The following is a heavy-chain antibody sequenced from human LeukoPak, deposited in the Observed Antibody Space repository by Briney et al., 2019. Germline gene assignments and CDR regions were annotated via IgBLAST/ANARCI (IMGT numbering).Heavy chain of an antibody. D-gene: IGHD3-22*01. CDR1: RFTLSTYW. J-gene: IGHJ4*02. Sequence: PGGALRLSRAASRFTLSTYWMHWVRQAPGKGLVGVAQINSDGSSTSYADSVKGRFTISRDNAKNTLYLQMINLRAEDTAVYYCGSLTVVAKDHWGQGTLVTVSS. CDR3: GSLTVVAKDH. CDR2: INSDGSST. V-gene: IGHV3-74*01.